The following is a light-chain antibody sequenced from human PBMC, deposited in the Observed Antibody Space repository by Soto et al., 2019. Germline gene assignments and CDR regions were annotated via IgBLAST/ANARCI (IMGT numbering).Light chain of an antibody. Sequence: DIQMTQSPSSLSASVGDRVTISCQASQGIGSYINWYQQKPGRAPKLLIYDGSTLETGVPSRFSGGGSGTDFTLTISSLQPEDFATYYCQQSYSTPWTFGQGTKVEIK. CDR1: QGIGSY. J-gene: IGKJ1*01. CDR2: DGS. V-gene: IGKV1-39*01. CDR3: QQSYSTPWT.